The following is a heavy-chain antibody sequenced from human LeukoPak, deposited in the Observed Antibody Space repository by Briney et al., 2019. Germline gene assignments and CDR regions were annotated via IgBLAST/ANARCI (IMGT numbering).Heavy chain of an antibody. CDR2: FYTSGST. CDR3: ARDGCSGGTCSPYN. V-gene: IGHV4-61*02. D-gene: IGHD2-15*01. Sequence: SETLSLTCTVSGGSISSGSYYWSWIRQPAGKGLEWIGRFYTSGSTNYNPSLKSRVTISVDTSKNQFSLKLSSVTAADTAVYYCARDGCSGGTCSPYNWGQGTLVTVSS. CDR1: GGSISSGSYY. J-gene: IGHJ4*02.